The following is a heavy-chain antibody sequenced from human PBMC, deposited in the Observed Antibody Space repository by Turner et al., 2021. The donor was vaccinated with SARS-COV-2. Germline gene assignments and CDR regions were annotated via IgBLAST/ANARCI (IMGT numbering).Heavy chain of an antibody. D-gene: IGHD6-13*01. Sequence: QGQLVESGGGVVQPGRSLRLSCAASGFTFSSYAMHWVRQAPGKGLEWVAVISYDVSNKYYADSVKGRITISRDNSKNTLYLQMNSLRAEDTAVYYCARARNYSSSWYGVDVPFDPWGQGTLVTVSS. J-gene: IGHJ5*02. V-gene: IGHV3-30-3*01. CDR1: GFTFSSYA. CDR3: ARARNYSSSWYGVDVPFDP. CDR2: ISYDVSNK.